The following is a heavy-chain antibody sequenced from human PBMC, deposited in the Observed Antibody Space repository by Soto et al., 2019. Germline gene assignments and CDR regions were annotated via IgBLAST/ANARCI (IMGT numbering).Heavy chain of an antibody. V-gene: IGHV1-69*06. CDR3: AGDTRYSSSSGGGD. CDR1: GGTFSSYA. J-gene: IGHJ4*02. CDR2: IIPIFGTA. D-gene: IGHD6-6*01. Sequence: QVQLVQSGAEVKKPGSSVKVSCKASGGTFSSYAISWVRQAPGQGLEWMGGIIPIFGTANYAQKFQGRVTITAEKPTSTAYMGLSSLRSEDPAVYYWAGDTRYSSSSGGGDWGQGTLVTVSS.